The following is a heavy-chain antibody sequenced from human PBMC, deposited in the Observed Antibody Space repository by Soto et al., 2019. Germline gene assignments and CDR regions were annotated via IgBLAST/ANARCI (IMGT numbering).Heavy chain of an antibody. CDR2: IDNSGST. CDR1: GGSISNYF. J-gene: IGHJ4*02. V-gene: IGHV4-4*07. D-gene: IGHD3-3*01. Sequence: PSETLSVTCTDPGGSISNYFCNWIRQPAGKGLEWIGRIDNSGSTNYNPSLKSRITMSADTSRNQFSLKLNSVTAADTAVYYCARGGQDFWSGPFDYWGQGALVTVSS. CDR3: ARGGQDFWSGPFDY.